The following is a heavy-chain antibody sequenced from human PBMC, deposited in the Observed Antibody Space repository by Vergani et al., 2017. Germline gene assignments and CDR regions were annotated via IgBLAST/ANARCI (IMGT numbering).Heavy chain of an antibody. CDR2: IYVSGIT. V-gene: IGHV4-61*02. Sequence: QVQLQESGPGLVKPSQTLSLTCTVSGASINNDFYYWHWIRQPAGKGLEWIGRIYVSGITDYNSSLQSRVSMSVDTYKNQFSLTLTSVTAADTAVNYCARANKQLRPSAFDLWGQGTMVTVSS. CDR1: GASINNDFYY. CDR3: ARANKQLRPSAFDL. J-gene: IGHJ3*01. D-gene: IGHD4-23*01.